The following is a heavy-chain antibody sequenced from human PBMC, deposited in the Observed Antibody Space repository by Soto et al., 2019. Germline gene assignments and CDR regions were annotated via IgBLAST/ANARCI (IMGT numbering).Heavy chain of an antibody. CDR1: GGTFSTYA. Sequence: QVQLVQSGAEVKKPGSSVKVSCKASGGTFSTYAISWVRQAPGQGLEWMGGIIPIFGTANFAQKFQGRVTITADKSTSTGYMGLSSLSSEDTAVYYCARGIARDLERRPGYYYGMEDWGQGTPVTVSS. CDR3: ARGIARDLERRPGYYYGMED. V-gene: IGHV1-69*06. CDR2: IIPIFGTA. J-gene: IGHJ6*02. D-gene: IGHD1-1*01.